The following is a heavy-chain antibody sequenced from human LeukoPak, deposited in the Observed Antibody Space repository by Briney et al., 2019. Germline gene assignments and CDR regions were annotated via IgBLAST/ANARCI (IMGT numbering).Heavy chain of an antibody. V-gene: IGHV1-2*02. J-gene: IGHJ4*02. CDR3: ARGRIRYDDYSSGWFVFFEF. Sequence: ASVKVSCKASGYTFTGYYMHWVRLAPGQGLEWMGWMNPNNGDTDYAQNFQGRVTMTRDTSMSTAYMELSSLRSEDTALYYCARGRIRYDDYSSGWFVFFEFWGQGSLVTVSS. CDR1: GYTFTGYY. CDR2: MNPNNGDT. D-gene: IGHD6-19*01.